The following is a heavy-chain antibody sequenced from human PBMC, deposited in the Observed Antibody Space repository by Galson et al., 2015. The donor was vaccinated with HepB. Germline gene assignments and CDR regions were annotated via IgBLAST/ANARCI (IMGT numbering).Heavy chain of an antibody. CDR3: ARGLASIVRADLDY. CDR2: INHSGTT. Sequence: ETLSLTCAVYGGSFSGYYWSWIRQPPGKGLEWIGEINHSGTTNYNPSLKSRVTISVDTSKNQFSLKLSSVTAADTAVYYCARGLASIVRADLDYWGQGTLVTVSS. D-gene: IGHD1-26*01. J-gene: IGHJ4*02. CDR1: GGSFSGYY. V-gene: IGHV4-34*01.